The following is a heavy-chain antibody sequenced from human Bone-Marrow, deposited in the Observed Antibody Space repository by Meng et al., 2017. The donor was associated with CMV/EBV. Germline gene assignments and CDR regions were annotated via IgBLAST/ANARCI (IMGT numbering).Heavy chain of an antibody. CDR1: GYTFTSYG. CDR2: ISAYNGNT. Sequence: ASVKVSCKASGYTFTSYGISWVRQAPGQGLEWMGWISAYNGNTNYAQKLQGRVTMTTDTSTSTAYMELRSLRSDDTAVYYCARDSPSSIAARPLYYYYYYGMDVWGQGTTVTFSS. CDR3: ARDSPSSIAARPLYYYYYYGMDV. D-gene: IGHD6-6*01. V-gene: IGHV1-18*01. J-gene: IGHJ6*02.